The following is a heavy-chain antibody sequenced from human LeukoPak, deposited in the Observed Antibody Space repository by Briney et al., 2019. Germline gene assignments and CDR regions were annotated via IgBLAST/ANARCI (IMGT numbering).Heavy chain of an antibody. V-gene: IGHV1-69*04. CDR3: ARWGNCGGDCSPYFDY. Sequence: SVKVSCKASGGTFSSYAISWVRQAPGQGLEWMGRIIPILGIANYAQKFQGRVTITADKSTSTAYMELSSLRSEDTAVYYCARWGNCGGDCSPYFDYWGQGTLVTVSS. CDR2: IIPILGIA. D-gene: IGHD2-21*02. CDR1: GGTFSSYA. J-gene: IGHJ4*02.